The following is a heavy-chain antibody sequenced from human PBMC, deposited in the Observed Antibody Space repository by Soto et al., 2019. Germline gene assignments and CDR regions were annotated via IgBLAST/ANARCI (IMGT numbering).Heavy chain of an antibody. CDR1: GGTFSSYA. V-gene: IGHV1-69*01. CDR3: ARSQGSSTSLEIYYYYYYGMDV. CDR2: IIPISGTA. J-gene: IGHJ6*02. Sequence: QVQLVQSGAEVKKPGSSVKVSCKASGGTFSSYAISWVRQAPGQGLEWMGGIIPISGTANYAQKFQGRVTITADESTSTAYMELSSLRYEDTAVYYCARSQGSSTSLEIYYYYYYGMDVWGQGTKVTVSS. D-gene: IGHD2-2*01.